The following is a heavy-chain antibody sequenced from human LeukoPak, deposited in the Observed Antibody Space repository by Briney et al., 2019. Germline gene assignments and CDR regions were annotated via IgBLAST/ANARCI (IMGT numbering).Heavy chain of an antibody. CDR3: ARDRRGLVHYFDY. V-gene: IGHV4-59*11. Sequence: SETLSLTCTVSGGSISSHYWSWIRQPPGKGLEWIGYFYYSGSTNYNPSLKSRVTISVDTSKNQFSLKLSSVTAADTAVYYCARDRRGLVHYFDYWGQGTLVTVSS. CDR1: GGSISSHY. J-gene: IGHJ4*02. D-gene: IGHD6-19*01. CDR2: FYYSGST.